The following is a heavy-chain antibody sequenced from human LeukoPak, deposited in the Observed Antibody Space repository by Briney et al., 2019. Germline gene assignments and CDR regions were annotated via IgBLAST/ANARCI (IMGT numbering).Heavy chain of an antibody. CDR2: IYSGGST. V-gene: IGHV3-66*01. D-gene: IGHD3-10*01. J-gene: IGHJ1*01. Sequence: GGSLRLSCAASGLTISDNFMGWVRQTPGKGLEWVSLIYSGGSTYSADSVKGRFIISRDNSKNTLHLQMNSLRVEDTAVYYCARDTDYYGSGRHGYFDHWGQGTLVTVSS. CDR1: GLTISDNF. CDR3: ARDTDYYGSGRHGYFDH.